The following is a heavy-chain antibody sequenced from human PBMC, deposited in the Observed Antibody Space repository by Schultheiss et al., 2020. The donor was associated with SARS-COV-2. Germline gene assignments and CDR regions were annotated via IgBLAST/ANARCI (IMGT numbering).Heavy chain of an antibody. J-gene: IGHJ4*02. V-gene: IGHV3-30*01. CDR1: GFTFTSYA. CDR2: VSYDGTNK. Sequence: GESLKISCAASGFTFTSYAMHWVRQAPGKGLEWVTIVSYDGTNKYYADSVKGRFTISRDNSKNTLYLQMNSLRAEDTAVFYCARDDSSGYSYDYWGQGTLVTVSS. D-gene: IGHD3-22*01. CDR3: ARDDSSGYSYDY.